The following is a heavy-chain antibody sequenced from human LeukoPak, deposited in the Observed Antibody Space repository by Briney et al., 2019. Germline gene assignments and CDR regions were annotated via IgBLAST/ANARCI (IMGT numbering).Heavy chain of an antibody. CDR3: ARSNYYTVDV. CDR2: ISSSGGTT. V-gene: IGHV3-11*01. J-gene: IGHJ6*02. Sequence: GGSLRLSCAASGFTSSDYYMTWVRQPPGKGPEWISYISSSGGTTTYVDSVKGRFTISRDNAKNSLYLQMNSLRADDTAVYYCARSNYYTVDVWGQGTAVTVSS. CDR1: GFTSSDYY.